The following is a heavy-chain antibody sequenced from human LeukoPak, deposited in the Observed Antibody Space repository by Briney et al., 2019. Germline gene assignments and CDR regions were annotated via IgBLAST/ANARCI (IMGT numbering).Heavy chain of an antibody. Sequence: PGGSLRLSCAASGFTFSSYAMHWVRQAPGKGLEWVSSISSSSSYIYYADSVKGRFTISRDNAKNSLYLQMNSLRAEDTAVYYCAIPGGEDYFDYWGQGTLVTVSS. CDR2: ISSSSSYI. CDR3: AIPGGEDYFDY. CDR1: GFTFSSYA. D-gene: IGHD3-10*01. V-gene: IGHV3-21*01. J-gene: IGHJ4*02.